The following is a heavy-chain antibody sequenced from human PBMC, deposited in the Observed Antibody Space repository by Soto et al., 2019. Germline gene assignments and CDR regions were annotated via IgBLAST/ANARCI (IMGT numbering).Heavy chain of an antibody. Sequence: GESLKISCKGSGYSFTSYWIGWVRQMPGKGLEWMGIIYPGDSDTRYSPSFQGQVTISADKSISTAYLQWSSLKASDTAMYYCARHLIAAAGSYYYYGMDVWGQGTKVTVSS. CDR2: IYPGDSDT. CDR3: ARHLIAAAGSYYYYGMDV. J-gene: IGHJ6*02. D-gene: IGHD6-13*01. V-gene: IGHV5-51*01. CDR1: GYSFTSYW.